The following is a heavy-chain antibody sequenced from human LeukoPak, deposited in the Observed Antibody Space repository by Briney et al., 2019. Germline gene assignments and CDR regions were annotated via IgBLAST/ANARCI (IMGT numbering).Heavy chain of an antibody. CDR2: VSKSDGTT. CDR3: ARDSPVPQLFYFDY. D-gene: IGHD3-10*01. J-gene: IGHJ4*02. Sequence: GGSLRLPCAASGFTFTTYAMSWVRQAPGKGLEWVSSVSKSDGTTYYADSVKGRFTISRDNSKNTLYLQMNSLRAEDTAVYYCARDSPVPQLFYFDYWGQGTLVTVSS. CDR1: GFTFTTYA. V-gene: IGHV3-23*01.